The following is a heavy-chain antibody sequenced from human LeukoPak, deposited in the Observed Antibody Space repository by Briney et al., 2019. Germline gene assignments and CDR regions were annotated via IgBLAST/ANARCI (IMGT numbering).Heavy chain of an antibody. CDR2: ISYDGSNK. Sequence: PGGSLRLSCAASGFTFSSYAMHWVRQVPGKGLEWVAVISYDGSNKYYADSVKGRFTISRDNSKNTLYLQMNSLRAEDTAVYYCARDRDCSGGSCYSGLYFDYWGQGTLVAVSS. CDR1: GFTFSSYA. CDR3: ARDRDCSGGSCYSGLYFDY. V-gene: IGHV3-30*04. J-gene: IGHJ4*02. D-gene: IGHD2-15*01.